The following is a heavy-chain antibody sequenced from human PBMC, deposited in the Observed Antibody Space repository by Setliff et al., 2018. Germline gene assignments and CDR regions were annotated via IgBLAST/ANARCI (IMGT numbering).Heavy chain of an antibody. CDR2: ISAYTGNT. CDR3: SRLVRYCSKTTCQTASGAEV. CDR1: GGTFRRYA. Sequence: ASVKVSCKASGGTFRRYAISWVRQAPGLGLEWLGWISAYTGNTNYAQKLQGRVTMTTDASTNTAYMELRGLSSDDTAVYYCSRLVRYCSKTTCQTASGAEVWGQGTLVTVSS. J-gene: IGHJ4*02. D-gene: IGHD2-8*01. V-gene: IGHV1-18*01.